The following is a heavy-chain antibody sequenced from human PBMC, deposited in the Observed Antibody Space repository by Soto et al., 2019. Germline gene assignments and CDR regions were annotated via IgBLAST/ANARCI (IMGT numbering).Heavy chain of an antibody. CDR2: IYYSGST. V-gene: IGHV4-59*11. Sequence: SQPLCVTWTVAGGSISGLDWSRIRQPPRKGLEWIGYIYYSGSTNYNPSLKSRVTISVDTSKNQFSLKLSSVTAADTAVYYCARSGIAAAGIYYYYYMDVWGKGISLTVSS. J-gene: IGHJ6*03. D-gene: IGHD6-13*01. CDR1: GGSISGLD. CDR3: ARSGIAAAGIYYYYYMDV.